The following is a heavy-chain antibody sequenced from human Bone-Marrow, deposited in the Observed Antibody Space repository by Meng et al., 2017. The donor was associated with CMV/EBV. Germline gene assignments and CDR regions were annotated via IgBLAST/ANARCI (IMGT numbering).Heavy chain of an antibody. CDR2: ISAYNGNT. Sequence: ASVKVSCKASGYTFTSYGISWVRQAPGQGLEWMGWISAYNGNTNYAQKLQGRVTITADKSTSTAYMELSSLRSEDTAVYYCARRVAYSSSSGRVIENGNWFDPWGQGTLVTVSS. D-gene: IGHD6-6*01. CDR3: ARRVAYSSSSGRVIENGNWFDP. J-gene: IGHJ5*02. CDR1: GYTFTSYG. V-gene: IGHV1-18*01.